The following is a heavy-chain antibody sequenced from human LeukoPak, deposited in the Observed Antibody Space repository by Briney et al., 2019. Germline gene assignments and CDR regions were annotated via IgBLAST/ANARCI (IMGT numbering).Heavy chain of an antibody. V-gene: IGHV4-39*01. CDR2: IYYSGST. D-gene: IGHD3-9*01. CDR1: GGSISSSSYY. CDR3: ARTDILTGYYIRGFDY. Sequence: PSETLSLTCTVSGGSISSSSYYWGWIRPPPGKGLEWIGSIYYSGSTYYNPSLKSRVTISVDTSKNQFSLKLSSVTAADTAVYYCARTDILTGYYIRGFDYWGQGTLVTVSS. J-gene: IGHJ4*02.